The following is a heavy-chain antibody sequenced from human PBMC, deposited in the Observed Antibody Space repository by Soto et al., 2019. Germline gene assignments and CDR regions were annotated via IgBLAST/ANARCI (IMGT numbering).Heavy chain of an antibody. V-gene: IGHV4-59*12. J-gene: IGHJ4*02. Sequence: SETLSLTCTVSGGSISSYYWSWIRQPPGKGLEWIGYIYYSGSTNYNPSLKSRVTISVDTSKNQFSLKLSSVTAADTAVYYCAREVDDILTGYTHPDYWGQGTLVTVSS. CDR1: GGSISSYY. CDR2: IYYSGST. D-gene: IGHD3-9*01. CDR3: AREVDDILTGYTHPDY.